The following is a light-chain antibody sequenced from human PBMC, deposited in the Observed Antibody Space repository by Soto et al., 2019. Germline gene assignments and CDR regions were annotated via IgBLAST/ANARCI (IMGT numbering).Light chain of an antibody. CDR2: DAS. Sequence: IVLTQSPATLSLSPGERATLSSRASQSISNSLGWFQQKPGQAPRLLIDDASNRATGIPARFTGSGSGSDFTLTISSLEPEDFGVYYCRQRYNWPLTFGGGTKVEIK. CDR3: RQRYNWPLT. J-gene: IGKJ4*01. CDR1: QSISNS. V-gene: IGKV3-11*01.